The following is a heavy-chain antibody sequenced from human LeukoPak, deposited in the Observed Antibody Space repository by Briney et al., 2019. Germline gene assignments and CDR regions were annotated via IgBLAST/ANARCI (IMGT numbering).Heavy chain of an antibody. J-gene: IGHJ5*02. D-gene: IGHD2-2*01. CDR2: IYTSGST. V-gene: IGHV4-61*02. CDR1: GGSISSGSYY. Sequence: PSETLSLTCTVSGGSISSGSYYWSWIRQPAGKGLEWIGRIYTSGSTNYSPSLKSRVTISVDTSKNQFSLKLNSVTAADTAVYYCARPQRAGWFDPWGQGTLVTVSS. CDR3: ARPQRAGWFDP.